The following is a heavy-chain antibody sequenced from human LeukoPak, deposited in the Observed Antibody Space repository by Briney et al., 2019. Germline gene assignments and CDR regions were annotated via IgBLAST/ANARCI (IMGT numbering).Heavy chain of an antibody. CDR1: GFSISSAYY. V-gene: IGHV4-38-2*02. Sequence: PSETLSLTCTVSGFSISSAYYWGWIRQPPGKGLEWIGSIYHTGRTYYNPSLKSRVTISVDTSKNQFSLKLSSVTAADTAVYYCARGDPYYYDSTLFPIYYMDVWGKGTTVTISS. D-gene: IGHD3-22*01. CDR3: ARGDPYYYDSTLFPIYYMDV. CDR2: IYHTGRT. J-gene: IGHJ6*03.